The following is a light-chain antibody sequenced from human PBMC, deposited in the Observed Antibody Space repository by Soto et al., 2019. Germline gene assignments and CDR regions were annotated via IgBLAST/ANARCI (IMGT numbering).Light chain of an antibody. J-gene: IGKJ5*01. V-gene: IGKV1-13*02. CDR3: QQFNSYPNT. CDR2: DVS. CDR1: QYVRGA. Sequence: AIQLTQSPSSLSASVGDRVTISCRASQYVRGALAWYQQKPGTAPKILLYDVSVLESGVPTRFSGSVSGTDFTLTITILQPVVFATYYCQQFNSYPNTFGQGKLLESK.